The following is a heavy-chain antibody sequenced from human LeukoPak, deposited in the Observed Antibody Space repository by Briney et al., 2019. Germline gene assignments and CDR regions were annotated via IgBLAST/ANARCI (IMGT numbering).Heavy chain of an antibody. Sequence: GASVKVSCKASGYTFTGYYMHWVRQAPGQGLEWMGWIYPNSGGTNYAQKFQGRVTMTRDTSISTAYMELSRLRSDDTAVYYCARVGAGSGWSLGNDAFDIWGQGTMVTVSS. CDR2: IYPNSGGT. V-gene: IGHV1-2*02. CDR1: GYTFTGYY. D-gene: IGHD6-19*01. CDR3: ARVGAGSGWSLGNDAFDI. J-gene: IGHJ3*02.